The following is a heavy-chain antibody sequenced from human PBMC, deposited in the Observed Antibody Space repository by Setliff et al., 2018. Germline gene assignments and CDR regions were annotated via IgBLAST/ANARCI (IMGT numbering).Heavy chain of an antibody. J-gene: IGHJ4*02. CDR2: VDPKDGQA. V-gene: IGHV1-69-2*01. CDR1: GYRFIVYY. Sequence: LKVSCKGSGYRFIVYYIHWVRQTPGKGLEWMGRVDPKDGQAIYAKKFQGRFTITADTSIDTAYMELSSLTSEDTAVYYCATDLAIRGVQFDYWGRGTLVTVSS. D-gene: IGHD3-10*01. CDR3: ATDLAIRGVQFDY.